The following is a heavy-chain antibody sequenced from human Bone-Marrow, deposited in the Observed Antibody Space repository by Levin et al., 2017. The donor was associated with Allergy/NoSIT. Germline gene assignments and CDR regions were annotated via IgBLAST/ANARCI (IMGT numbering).Heavy chain of an antibody. CDR1: GYSFTGYY. V-gene: IGHV1-2*02. Sequence: ASVKVSCKASGYSFTGYYLHWVRQAPGQGPEWMGWINPISGGPNYAQTFQGRVTMTRDTSISTAYLELSRLRSDDTAVYYCARLSHYNEGYWGPGTLVTVSS. J-gene: IGHJ4*02. CDR3: ARLSHYNEGY. CDR2: INPISGGP. D-gene: IGHD3-10*01.